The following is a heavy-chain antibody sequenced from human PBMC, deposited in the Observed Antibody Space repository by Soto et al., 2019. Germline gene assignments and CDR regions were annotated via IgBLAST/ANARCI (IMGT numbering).Heavy chain of an antibody. CDR2: FTGSGVTT. J-gene: IGHJ4*02. D-gene: IGHD3-16*01. CDR3: AKCAFWEGSAFEY. Sequence: EVQLLESGGGLVQPGGSLRLSCAASGFTFSSYAMSWVRLAPGKGLEWVSGFTGSGVTTYYADSVKGRFTISRDNSKNTLYLQMNSLAADDTAVYYCAKCAFWEGSAFEYWGQGTLVTVSS. V-gene: IGHV3-23*01. CDR1: GFTFSSYA.